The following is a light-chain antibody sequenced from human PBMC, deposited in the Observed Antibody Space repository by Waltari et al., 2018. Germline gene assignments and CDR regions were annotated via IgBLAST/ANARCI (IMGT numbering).Light chain of an antibody. CDR3: QNHERVPAT. V-gene: IGKV3-20*01. CDR1: QSRGKY. CDR2: AAA. Sequence: SSRASQSRGKYLVGDQPKPGQAPRLLIYAAAGRGTGVPDRVSGSESGTDISLTISRLEPEDFAVYYCQNHERVPATFGQGTNVEIK. J-gene: IGKJ1*01.